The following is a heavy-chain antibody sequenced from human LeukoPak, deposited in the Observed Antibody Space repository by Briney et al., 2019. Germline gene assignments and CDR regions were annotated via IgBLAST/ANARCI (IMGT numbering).Heavy chain of an antibody. J-gene: IGHJ6*02. CDR3: ARGRVGGFGELLRYYGMDV. CDR2: INHSGST. D-gene: IGHD3-10*01. CDR1: GGSFSGYY. V-gene: IGHV4-34*01. Sequence: KPSETLSLTCAVYGGSFSGYYWSWIRQPPGKGLEWIGEINHSGSTNYNPSLKSRVTISVDTSKNQFSLKLSSVAAADTAVYYCARGRVGGFGELLRYYGMDVWGQGTTVTVSS.